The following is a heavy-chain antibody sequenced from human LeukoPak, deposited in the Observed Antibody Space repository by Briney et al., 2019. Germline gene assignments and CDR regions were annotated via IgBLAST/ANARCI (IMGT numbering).Heavy chain of an antibody. V-gene: IGHV3-48*03. J-gene: IGHJ4*02. CDR2: ISSSGSTI. Sequence: PGGSLRLSCAASGFTFSSYEMNWVRQAPGKGLEWVSYISSSGSTIYYADSVKGRFTISRDNAKNSLYLQMNSLRAEDTAVYYCARALSSGQGPQPGGFAYWGQGTLVTVSS. CDR1: GFTFSSYE. CDR3: ARALSSGQGPQPGGFAY. D-gene: IGHD1-26*01.